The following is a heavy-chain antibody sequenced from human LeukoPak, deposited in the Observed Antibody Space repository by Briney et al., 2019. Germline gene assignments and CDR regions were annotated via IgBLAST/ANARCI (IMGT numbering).Heavy chain of an antibody. Sequence: SVKVSCKASGGTFCSYAISWVRQAPGQGLEWMGGIIPIFGTANYAQKFQGRVTITADESTSTAYMELSSLRSEDTAVYYCARGYGDYPNWFDPWGQGTLVTVSS. J-gene: IGHJ5*02. D-gene: IGHD4-17*01. CDR3: ARGYGDYPNWFDP. V-gene: IGHV1-69*13. CDR2: IIPIFGTA. CDR1: GGTFCSYA.